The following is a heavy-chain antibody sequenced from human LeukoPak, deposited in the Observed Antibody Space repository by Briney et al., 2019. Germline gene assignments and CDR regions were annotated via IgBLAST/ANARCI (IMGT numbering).Heavy chain of an antibody. J-gene: IGHJ5*02. V-gene: IGHV1-69*13. Sequence: SVTVSCKASGDTFSTYGISWVRQAPGQGPEWMGGIIPKFGTANHAQKFQGRVTITADESTSTVYMYLSSLRSEDTAVYYCARVGIVSRLWFDPWGQGTLVTVSS. CDR2: IIPKFGTA. D-gene: IGHD6-6*01. CDR1: GDTFSTYG. CDR3: ARVGIVSRLWFDP.